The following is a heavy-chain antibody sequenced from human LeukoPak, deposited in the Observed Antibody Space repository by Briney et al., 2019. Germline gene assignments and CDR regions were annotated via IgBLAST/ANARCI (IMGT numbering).Heavy chain of an antibody. Sequence: SETLSLTCSVSGASISTYYWSWIRQPPEKGLEWIGYIHYSGSTSYNPSLKSRVTMSVDTSNDQFSLKVSSVTAADTAVYYCARGGSSWYADYWGQGTLVTVSS. CDR3: ARGGSSWYADY. D-gene: IGHD6-13*01. V-gene: IGHV4-59*01. J-gene: IGHJ4*02. CDR1: GASISTYY. CDR2: IHYSGST.